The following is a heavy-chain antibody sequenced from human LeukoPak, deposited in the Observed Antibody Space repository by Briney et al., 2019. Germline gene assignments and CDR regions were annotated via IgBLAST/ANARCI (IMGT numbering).Heavy chain of an antibody. D-gene: IGHD3-3*01. CDR1: GFTFSSYW. V-gene: IGHV3-21*01. CDR2: ISSSSSYI. J-gene: IGHJ3*02. Sequence: GGSLRLSCAASGFTFSSYWMSWVRQAPGKGLEWVSSISSSSSYIYYADSVKGRFTISRDNAKNSLYLQMNSLRAEDTAVYYCARELKMYYDFWSGYWDDAFDIWGQGTMVTVSS. CDR3: ARELKMYYDFWSGYWDDAFDI.